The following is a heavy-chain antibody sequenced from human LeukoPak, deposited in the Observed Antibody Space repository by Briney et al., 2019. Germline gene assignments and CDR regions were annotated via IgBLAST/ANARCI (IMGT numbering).Heavy chain of an antibody. Sequence: GGSLRLSCAASGFTFSSYSMNWVRQAPGKGLEWVSYISSSSSTIYYADSVKGRFTISRDNAKNSLYLQMNSLRAEDTAVYYCATAEGIAVAGTGGYWGQGTLVTVSS. CDR1: GFTFSSYS. CDR3: ATAEGIAVAGTGGY. V-gene: IGHV3-48*04. CDR2: ISSSSSTI. D-gene: IGHD6-19*01. J-gene: IGHJ4*02.